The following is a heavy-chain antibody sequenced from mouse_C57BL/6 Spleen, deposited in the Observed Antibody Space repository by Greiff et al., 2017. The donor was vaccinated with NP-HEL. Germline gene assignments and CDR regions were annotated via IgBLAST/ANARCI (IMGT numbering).Heavy chain of an antibody. CDR2: INPNNGGT. J-gene: IGHJ3*01. D-gene: IGHD1-1*01. Sequence: EVQLQQSGPELVKPGASVKISCKASGYTFTDYYMNWVKQSHGKSLEWIGDINPNNGGTSYNQKFKGKATLTVDKSSSTAYMELRSLTSEDSAVYYCARGDYYGSPCAYWGQGTLVTVSA. CDR1: GYTFTDYY. V-gene: IGHV1-26*01. CDR3: ARGDYYGSPCAY.